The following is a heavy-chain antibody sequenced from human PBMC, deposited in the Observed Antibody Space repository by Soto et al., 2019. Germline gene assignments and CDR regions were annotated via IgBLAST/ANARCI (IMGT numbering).Heavy chain of an antibody. CDR1: GFTFSSYG. Sequence: PGGSLRLSCAASGFTFSSYGMHWVRQAPGKGLERVAVIWYDGSNKYYADSVKGRFTISRDNSKNTLYLQMNSLRAEDTAVYYCARDRITIFGVAPNWFDPWGQGTLVTVSS. CDR2: IWYDGSNK. CDR3: ARDRITIFGVAPNWFDP. D-gene: IGHD3-3*01. V-gene: IGHV3-33*01. J-gene: IGHJ5*02.